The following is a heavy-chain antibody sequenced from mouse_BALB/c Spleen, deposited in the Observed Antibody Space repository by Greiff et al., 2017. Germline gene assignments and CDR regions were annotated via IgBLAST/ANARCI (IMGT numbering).Heavy chain of an antibody. CDR1: GFNIKDTY. J-gene: IGHJ1*01. CDR3: VRWLLPYFEV. D-gene: IGHD2-3*01. Sequence: VQLQQSGAELVKPGASVKLSCTASGFNIKDTYMHWVKQRPEQGLEWIGRIDPANGNTKYDPKFQGKATITADTSSNTAYLQLSSLTSEDTAVYYCVRWLLPYFEVWGAGTTVTVSS. CDR2: IDPANGNT. V-gene: IGHV14-3*02.